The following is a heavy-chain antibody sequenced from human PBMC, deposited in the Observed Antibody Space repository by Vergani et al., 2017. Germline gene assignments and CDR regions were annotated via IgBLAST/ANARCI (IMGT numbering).Heavy chain of an antibody. J-gene: IGHJ6*03. V-gene: IGHV2-5*04. CDR1: GFSLNTRGVS. D-gene: IGHD3-16*01. CDR2: IYWNDDQ. Sequence: HITLKESGPTLVKPTQTLTLTCTFSGFSLNTRGVSVAWIRQPPGKALDWLALIYWNDDQHYSPSLNNRVTITKDTSKNQIVLTMSNMDYVDTGTYYCTYRIAECGTAGCLYQFYYYSYMDVWGKGTTVTVSS. CDR3: TYRIAECGTAGCLYQFYYYSYMDV.